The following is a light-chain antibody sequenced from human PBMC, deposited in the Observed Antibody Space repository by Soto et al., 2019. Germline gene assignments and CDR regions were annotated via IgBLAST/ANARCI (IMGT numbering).Light chain of an antibody. V-gene: IGLV1-40*01. CDR1: SSNIGAGYD. J-gene: IGLJ2*01. CDR2: GNS. Sequence: QSVLTQPPSVSGAPGQRVTISCTGSSSNIGAGYDVHWYQQLPGTAPKLLIYGNSNRPSGVPDRFSGSKSGTSASLAFTGLQAEDEADYYCQSYDSGLVFGGGTKLTVL. CDR3: QSYDSGLV.